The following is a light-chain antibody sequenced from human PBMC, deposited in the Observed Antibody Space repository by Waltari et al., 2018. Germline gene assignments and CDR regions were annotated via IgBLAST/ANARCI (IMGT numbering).Light chain of an antibody. CDR2: GKN. J-gene: IGLJ2*01. Sequence: SSELTQDPAVSVASGQTVRITCQGDRLRSYYASWYQQKPGQAPLLVIYGKNNRPSGIPDRFSGSSSGNTASLTITGAQAEDEADYYCNSRDSSGHHVLFGGGTKLTVL. CDR1: RLRSYY. V-gene: IGLV3-19*01. CDR3: NSRDSSGHHVL.